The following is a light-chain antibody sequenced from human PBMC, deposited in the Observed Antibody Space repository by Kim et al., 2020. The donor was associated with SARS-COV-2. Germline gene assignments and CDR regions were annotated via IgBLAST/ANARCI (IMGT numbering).Light chain of an antibody. CDR2: DVS. V-gene: IGLV2-14*03. J-gene: IGLJ2*01. Sequence: GQSITSSCTGTSSDVGGYNYVSWYQQHPGKAPKMMIYDVSERPSGVSDRFSGSKSGNTASLTISGLQAEDEADYYCCSYTTSRTFYFAGGTQLTVL. CDR3: CSYTTSRTFY. CDR1: SSDVGGYNY.